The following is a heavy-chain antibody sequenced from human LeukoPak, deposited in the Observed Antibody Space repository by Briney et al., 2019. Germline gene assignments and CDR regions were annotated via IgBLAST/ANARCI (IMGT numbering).Heavy chain of an antibody. J-gene: IGHJ5*02. V-gene: IGHV3-30-3*01. Sequence: GRSLRLSCAASGFAFSSFGMHWARQAPGKGLDWVAVITYDGSKKYYADSVKGRFTISRDNSKNTLYLQMDILRSEDTAVYYCARSQGSGWSFNWFDPWGQGTLVTVSS. CDR3: ARSQGSGWSFNWFDP. CDR1: GFAFSSFG. CDR2: ITYDGSKK. D-gene: IGHD6-19*01.